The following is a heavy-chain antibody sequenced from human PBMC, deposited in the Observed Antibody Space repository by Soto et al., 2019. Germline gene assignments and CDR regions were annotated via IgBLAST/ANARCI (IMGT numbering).Heavy chain of an antibody. CDR1: GGTFSSYA. V-gene: IGHV1-69*12. D-gene: IGHD2-15*01. CDR3: ARHPGGRGYYYGMDV. Sequence: QVQLVQSGAEVKKPGSSVKVSCKASGGTFSSYAISWVRQAPGQGLEWMGGIIPIFGTANYAQKFQGRVTITAVESTSTAYLELSSLSSEDTAVYYCARHPGGRGYYYGMDVWGQGTTVTVSS. J-gene: IGHJ6*02. CDR2: IIPIFGTA.